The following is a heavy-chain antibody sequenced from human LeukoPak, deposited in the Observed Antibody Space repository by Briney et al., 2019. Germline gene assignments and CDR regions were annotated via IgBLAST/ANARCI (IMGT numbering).Heavy chain of an antibody. D-gene: IGHD1-14*01. CDR3: ARVGPWVNPDYYYYYMDV. J-gene: IGHJ6*03. Sequence: GGSLRLSCAASRFTFSSYSMNWVRQAPGKGLEWVSSISSRGSYIYYADSVKGRFTISRDNAKNSLYLQMNSLRAEDTAVYYCARVGPWVNPDYYYYYMDVWGKGTTVTVSS. CDR2: ISSRGSYI. V-gene: IGHV3-21*01. CDR1: RFTFSSYS.